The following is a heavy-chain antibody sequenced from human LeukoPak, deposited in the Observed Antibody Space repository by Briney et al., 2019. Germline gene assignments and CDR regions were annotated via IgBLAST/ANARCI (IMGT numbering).Heavy chain of an antibody. J-gene: IGHJ5*02. Sequence: GGSLRLSCAASGFTFSIYAMSWVRQAPGKGLEWVSGISGSATGAYYADSVKGRFTISRDNSKNTLYLQMNSLRAEDTAVYYCAKAAGYYYDSSGYPRSWGQGTLVTVSS. CDR3: AKAAGYYYDSSGYPRS. V-gene: IGHV3-23*01. D-gene: IGHD3-22*01. CDR1: GFTFSIYA. CDR2: ISGSATGA.